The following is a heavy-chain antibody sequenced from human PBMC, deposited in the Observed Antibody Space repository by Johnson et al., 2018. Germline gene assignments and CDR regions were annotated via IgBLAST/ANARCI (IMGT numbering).Heavy chain of an antibody. CDR1: GFTFSDHY. D-gene: IGHD2-15*01. J-gene: IGHJ4*02. CDR2: TRNTANSYTT. Sequence: VQLVESGGGLVQPGGSLRLSCAASGFTFSDHYMDWVRPAPGKGLEWVGRTRNTANSYTTAYAASVKGSFTISRDDSKNSLYLQMNSLKTEDTAVYYCARGLGWWADDYWGQGTLVTVSS. V-gene: IGHV3-72*01. CDR3: ARGLGWWADDY.